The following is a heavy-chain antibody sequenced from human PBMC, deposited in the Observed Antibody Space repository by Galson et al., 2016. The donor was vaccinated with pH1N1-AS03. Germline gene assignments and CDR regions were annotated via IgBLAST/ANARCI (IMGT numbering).Heavy chain of an antibody. CDR2: ISYDGSNK. CDR3: ARDYIVGATRGAGTFDV. Sequence: SLRLSCAASGFTFSDFAMHWVRQAPDKGLDWVAVISYDGSNKYYEDSVKGRFTISRDSSKNTLYLQMNSLRPEDTAMYYCARDYIVGATRGAGTFDVWGQGTLVTVSS. CDR1: GFTFSDFA. D-gene: IGHD1-26*01. V-gene: IGHV3-30-3*01. J-gene: IGHJ4*02.